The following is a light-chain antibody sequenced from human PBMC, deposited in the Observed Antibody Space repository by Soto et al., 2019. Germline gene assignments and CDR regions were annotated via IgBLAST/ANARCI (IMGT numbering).Light chain of an antibody. Sequence: SALTQPASVAGSPGQSITISCTGTGSDVGGYDYVSWYQQHPGKAPKLLIYEVSNRPSGISNRFSASKSGITASLTISGLQSEEEADYFCSSYTGTSTLVFGTGTKVTVL. CDR1: GSDVGGYDY. CDR3: SSYTGTSTLV. J-gene: IGLJ1*01. V-gene: IGLV2-14*01. CDR2: EVS.